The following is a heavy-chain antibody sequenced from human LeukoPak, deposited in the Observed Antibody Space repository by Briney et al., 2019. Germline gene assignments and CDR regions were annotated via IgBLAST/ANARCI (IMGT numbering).Heavy chain of an antibody. CDR3: AREYYYGSAGFDY. J-gene: IGHJ4*02. V-gene: IGHV3-48*03. Sequence: PGGSLRLSCAASGFTFSSYEMNWVRQAPGKGLEWVSYISSSGSTIYYADSVKGRFTISRDNAKNSLYLQMNSLRAEDTAVYYCAREYYYGSAGFDYWGQGTLVTVSS. CDR1: GFTFSSYE. CDR2: ISSSGSTI. D-gene: IGHD3-10*01.